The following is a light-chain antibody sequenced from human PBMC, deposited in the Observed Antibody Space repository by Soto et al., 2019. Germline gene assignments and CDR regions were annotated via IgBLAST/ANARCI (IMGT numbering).Light chain of an antibody. J-gene: IGLJ1*01. CDR1: SSDVGSYNL. CDR3: FSYSTSSSLYV. V-gene: IGLV2-14*02. CDR2: EGS. Sequence: QSVLTQPASVSGSPGQSITISCTGTSSDVGSYNLVSWYQQHPGKAPKLMIYEGSKRPSGVSNRFSGSKSGNTASLTISGLQAEDEAEYSCFSYSTSSSLYVFGSGTKVTVL.